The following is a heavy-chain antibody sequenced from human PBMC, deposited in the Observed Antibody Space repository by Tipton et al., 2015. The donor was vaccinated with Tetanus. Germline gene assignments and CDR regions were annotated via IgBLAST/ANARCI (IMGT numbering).Heavy chain of an antibody. CDR1: GGSISSYY. D-gene: IGHD3-22*01. J-gene: IGHJ4*02. CDR3: ARGFYDSSGLNYYFDY. Sequence: TLSLTCTVSGGSISSYYWSWIRQPPGKGLEWIGYIYYSGSTNYNPSLKSRVTISVDTSKNQFSLKLSSVTAADTAVYYCARGFYDSSGLNYYFDYWGQGTLVIVSS. CDR2: IYYSGST. V-gene: IGHV4-59*12.